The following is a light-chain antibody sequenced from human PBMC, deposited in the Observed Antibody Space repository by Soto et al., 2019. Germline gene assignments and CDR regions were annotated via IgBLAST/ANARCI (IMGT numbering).Light chain of an antibody. CDR2: DAS. CDR3: QQRSTWPLFT. J-gene: IGKJ3*01. CDR1: QSVSRY. Sequence: EIVLTQSPATLSLSPGDRATLSCRASQSVSRYLAWYQQKPGQAPRLLMYDASSRAPGTPARFSGSGSGTDFTLTISSLEPEDFAVYYCQQRSTWPLFTFGPGTKVDIK. V-gene: IGKV3-11*01.